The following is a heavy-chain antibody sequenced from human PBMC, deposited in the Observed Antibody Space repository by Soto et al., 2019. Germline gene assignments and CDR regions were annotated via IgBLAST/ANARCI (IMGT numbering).Heavy chain of an antibody. V-gene: IGHV3-33*01. CDR1: GFTFSSYG. D-gene: IGHD2-2*01. CDR2: FWSDGGQE. CDR3: ARDQGYCTTTSCYAWQGPFDY. Sequence: GGSLRLSCAASGFTFSSYGLHWVRQAPGKGLEWVAVFWSDGGQEYTANSVKGRFTISRDNSKKTLYLQMNSLSADDTAVYYCARDQGYCTTTSCYAWQGPFDYWGQGTLVTVSS. J-gene: IGHJ4*02.